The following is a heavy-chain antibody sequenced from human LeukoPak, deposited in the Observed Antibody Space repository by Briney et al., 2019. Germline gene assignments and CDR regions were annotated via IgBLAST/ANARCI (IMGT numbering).Heavy chain of an antibody. D-gene: IGHD6-6*01. CDR3: ARGSYSSSSASIGLDY. Sequence: GASVKVSCKASGYTFTSYGICWVRQAPGQGLEWMGWISAYNGNTNYAQKLQGRVTMTTDTSTSTAYMELRSLRSDDTAVYYCARGSYSSSSASIGLDYWGQGTLVTVSS. J-gene: IGHJ4*02. CDR2: ISAYNGNT. V-gene: IGHV1-18*01. CDR1: GYTFTSYG.